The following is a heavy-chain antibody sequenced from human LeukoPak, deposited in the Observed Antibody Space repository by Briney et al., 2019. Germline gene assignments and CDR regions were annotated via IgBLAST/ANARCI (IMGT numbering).Heavy chain of an antibody. V-gene: IGHV4-59*01. D-gene: IGHD6-19*01. J-gene: IGHJ4*02. CDR2: IYYSGST. CDR3: AKERSSGWYGTTFGY. CDR1: GGSISSNF. Sequence: SETLSLTCTVSGGSISSNFWAWIRQPPGKGLEWIGYIYYSGSTNYNPSLKSRVTISIDTSKTQFSLNLTSVTAADTAVYYCAKERSSGWYGTTFGYWGPGSLVTVSS.